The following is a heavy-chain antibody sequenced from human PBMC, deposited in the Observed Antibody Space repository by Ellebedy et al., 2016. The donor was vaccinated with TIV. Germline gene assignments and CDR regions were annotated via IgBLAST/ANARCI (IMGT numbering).Heavy chain of an antibody. J-gene: IGHJ4*02. Sequence: GESLKISCQGSGYNFASYWISWVRQVPGRGLESMGRIDPSDSYTNYRPSFQGHVTISADKSISTAYLQWNSLKASDTAFYYCARFSGSYGGFDYWGQGAQVTVSS. D-gene: IGHD1-26*01. CDR1: GYNFASYW. CDR2: IDPSDSYT. V-gene: IGHV5-10-1*01. CDR3: ARFSGSYGGFDY.